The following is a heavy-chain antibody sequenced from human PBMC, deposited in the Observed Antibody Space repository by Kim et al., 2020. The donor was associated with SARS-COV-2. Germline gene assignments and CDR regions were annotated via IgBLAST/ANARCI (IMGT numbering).Heavy chain of an antibody. D-gene: IGHD6-6*01. CDR2: ISSSGSTI. J-gene: IGHJ6*02. Sequence: GGSLRLSCAASGFTFSDYYMSWIRQAPGKGLEWVSYISSSGSTIYYADSVKGRFTISRDNAKNSLYLQMNSLRAEDTAVYYCARVPEDLSSEETYYYYGMDVWGQGTTVTVSS. CDR3: ARVPEDLSSEETYYYYGMDV. V-gene: IGHV3-11*01. CDR1: GFTFSDYY.